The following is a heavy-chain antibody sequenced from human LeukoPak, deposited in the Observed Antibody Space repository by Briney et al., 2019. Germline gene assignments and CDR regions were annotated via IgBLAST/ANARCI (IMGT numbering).Heavy chain of an antibody. CDR2: IYPGDSDT. D-gene: IGHD6-19*01. V-gene: IGHV5-51*01. J-gene: IGHJ4*02. CDR1: GYSFTSYW. CDR3: ARISIDWAHSSAFDY. Sequence: GESLKISCKGSGYSFTSYWIGWVRQMPGKGLEWMGTIYPGDSDTRYSPSFQGQVTISADKSISTAYLQWSSLKASDTAMYYCARISIDWAHSSAFDYWGQGTLVTVSS.